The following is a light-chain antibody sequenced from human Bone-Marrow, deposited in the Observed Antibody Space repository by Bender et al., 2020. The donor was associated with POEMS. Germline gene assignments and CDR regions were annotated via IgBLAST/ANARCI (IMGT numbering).Light chain of an antibody. CDR1: SSDVGGNNY. J-gene: IGLJ3*02. V-gene: IGLV2-8*01. CDR2: EVS. Sequence: QSALTQPPSASGSPGQSVTISCTGTSSDVGGNNYVSWYQQHPGKAPKLMIFEVSKRPSGVPNRFSASKSGSSASLAISGLQSEDAADYYCSTWDDRLNAWLFGGGTKLTVL. CDR3: STWDDRLNAWL.